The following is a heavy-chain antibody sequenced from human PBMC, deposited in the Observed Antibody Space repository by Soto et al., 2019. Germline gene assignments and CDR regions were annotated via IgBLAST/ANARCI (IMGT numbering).Heavy chain of an antibody. CDR3: ARTVREFAVGRISTSCSNDY. D-gene: IGHD2-2*01. J-gene: IGHJ4*02. Sequence: QVTLKESGPVLVKPTETLTLTCTVSGFSLSNARMGVSWIRQPPGKALEWLAHIFSNDEKSYSTSLKSRLTISKDTSKSQVVLTMTNMDPVDTATYYCARTVREFAVGRISTSCSNDYWGQGTLVTVSS. CDR1: GFSLSNARMG. V-gene: IGHV2-26*01. CDR2: IFSNDEK.